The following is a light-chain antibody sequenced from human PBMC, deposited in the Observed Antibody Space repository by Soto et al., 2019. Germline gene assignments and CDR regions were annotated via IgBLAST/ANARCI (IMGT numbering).Light chain of an antibody. Sequence: QSALTQPPSVSGAPGQRVTISCTGSTSNIGAGFDVHWYQQLPGTAPKLLIFKNINRPSGVPDRFSGSKSGTSASLAITGVQADDEADYYCQSYDSRLNWVFGGGTKLTVL. J-gene: IGLJ3*02. CDR2: KNI. CDR3: QSYDSRLNWV. V-gene: IGLV1-40*01. CDR1: TSNIGAGFD.